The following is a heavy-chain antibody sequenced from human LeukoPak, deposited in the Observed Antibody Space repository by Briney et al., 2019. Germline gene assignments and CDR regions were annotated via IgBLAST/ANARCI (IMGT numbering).Heavy chain of an antibody. CDR2: VNESGGT. CDR1: VGSFSGYH. CDR3: ARTAYDYVWGAGPNDYYYYMDV. V-gene: IGHV4-34*01. Sequence: PSETLSLTCAVYVGSFSGYHWNWIRQPPGKGPEWIGEVNESGGTNINPSLKSRVTISVDTSKNQFSLKLSSVTAADTAVYYCARTAYDYVWGAGPNDYYYYMDVWGKGTTVTISS. J-gene: IGHJ6*03. D-gene: IGHD3-16*01.